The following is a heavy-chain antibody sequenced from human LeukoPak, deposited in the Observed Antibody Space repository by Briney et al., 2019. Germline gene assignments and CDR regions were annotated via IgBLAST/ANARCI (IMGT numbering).Heavy chain of an antibody. Sequence: ASVKVSCKASGYTVTSYDINWVRQATGQGLEWMGWTNPNSGNTGYAQKFQGRVTMTRNTSISTAYMELSSLRSEDTAVYYCARGISPNHYYDSSGYLDYWGQGTLVTVSS. J-gene: IGHJ4*02. D-gene: IGHD3-22*01. V-gene: IGHV1-8*01. CDR2: TNPNSGNT. CDR1: GYTVTSYD. CDR3: ARGISPNHYYDSSGYLDY.